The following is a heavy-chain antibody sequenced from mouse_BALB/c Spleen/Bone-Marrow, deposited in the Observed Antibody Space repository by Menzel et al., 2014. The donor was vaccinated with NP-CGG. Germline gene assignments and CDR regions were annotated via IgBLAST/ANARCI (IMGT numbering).Heavy chain of an antibody. Sequence: QVQLQQPGAELVKPGTSVKLSCKASGYNFTSYWINWVKLRPGQGLEWIGDMYPGRGSTNYNEKFKSKATLTVDTSSSXXXXXXRSLASEDSALYYCARFSQLGLLAYWGQGTLVTVSA. CDR3: ARFSQLGLLAY. J-gene: IGHJ3*01. D-gene: IGHD3-1*01. CDR1: GYNFTSYW. V-gene: IGHV1-55*01. CDR2: MYPGRGST.